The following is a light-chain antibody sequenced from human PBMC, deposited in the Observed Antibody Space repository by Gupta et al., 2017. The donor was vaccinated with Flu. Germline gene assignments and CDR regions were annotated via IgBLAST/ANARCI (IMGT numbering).Light chain of an antibody. V-gene: IGKV1-5*03. Sequence: DIQMTQPPSTLSASVGDRVTITCRASQSIDIWLAWFQKKPGKAPKPLIYKASHLESGVPSRFSGSGAGTEFSLTISSLQPDDFATYYCQQYGGDPWTFGQGTKVEIK. J-gene: IGKJ1*01. CDR2: KAS. CDR3: QQYGGDPWT. CDR1: QSIDIW.